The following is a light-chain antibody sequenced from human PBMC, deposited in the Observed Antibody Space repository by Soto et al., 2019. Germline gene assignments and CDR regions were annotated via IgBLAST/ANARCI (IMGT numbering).Light chain of an antibody. Sequence: QSALTQPPSASGSPGQSVTTSCTGTSSDIGTYNYVSWYRQHPGKAPKVMIYEVSKRPSGVPDRFSGSKSGNTASLTVSGLQAEDEADYYCSSYAGSNNVVFGGGTKLTVL. CDR2: EVS. CDR3: SSYAGSNNVV. V-gene: IGLV2-8*01. J-gene: IGLJ2*01. CDR1: SSDIGTYNY.